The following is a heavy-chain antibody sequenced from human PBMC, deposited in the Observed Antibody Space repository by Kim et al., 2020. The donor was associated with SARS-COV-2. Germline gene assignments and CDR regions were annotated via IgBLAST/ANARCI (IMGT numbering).Heavy chain of an antibody. V-gene: IGHV1-18*01. J-gene: IGHJ4*02. D-gene: IGHD3-22*01. Sequence: KLQGRVTMTTDTSTSTAYMELRSLRSDDTAVYYCARAAMIVVVLGGYFDYWGQGTLVTVSS. CDR3: ARAAMIVVVLGGYFDY.